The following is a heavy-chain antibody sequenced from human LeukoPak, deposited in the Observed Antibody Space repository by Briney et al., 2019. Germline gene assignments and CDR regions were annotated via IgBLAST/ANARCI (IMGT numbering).Heavy chain of an antibody. J-gene: IGHJ3*02. D-gene: IGHD4-17*01. CDR2: ISYSGST. Sequence: SETLSLTCTVSGGSISSHYWTWIRQSPGKGLEWIGYISYSGSTNYNPSLKSRVTLSVDTSKNQFSLKLSSVTAADTAVYYCARDPTTVTKGFGIWGQGTMVTVSS. V-gene: IGHV4-59*11. CDR1: GGSISSHY. CDR3: ARDPTTVTKGFGI.